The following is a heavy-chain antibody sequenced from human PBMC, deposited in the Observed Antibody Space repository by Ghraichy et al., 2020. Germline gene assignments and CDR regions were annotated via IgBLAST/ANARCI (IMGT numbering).Heavy chain of an antibody. D-gene: IGHD2-15*01. J-gene: IGHJ6*02. V-gene: IGHV3-21*01. CDR2: ISSSSYI. Sequence: GGSLRLSCAASGFTFSSYSMNWVRQAPGKGLEWVLSISSSSYIYYADSVKGRFTISRDNAKNSLYLQMNSLRAEDTAVYYCARRGGPDYYYGMDVWGQGTTVTVSS. CDR3: ARRGGPDYYYGMDV. CDR1: GFTFSSYS.